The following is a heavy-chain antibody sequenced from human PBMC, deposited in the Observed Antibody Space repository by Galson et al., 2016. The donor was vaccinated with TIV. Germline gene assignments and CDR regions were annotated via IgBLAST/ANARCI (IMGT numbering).Heavy chain of an antibody. J-gene: IGHJ6*02. CDR2: VRYDGSHK. Sequence: SLRLSCAASGFTFSTYVIHWVRQAPGKGLEWVAFVRYDGSHKNYADSVKGRFTISRDNSKYTLYLQMNSLRAEDTAVYYCAKGMAIFGVIPPWGGMDVWGQGTTVTVSS. CDR3: AKGMAIFGVIPPWGGMDV. CDR1: GFTFSTYV. D-gene: IGHD3-3*01. V-gene: IGHV3-30*02.